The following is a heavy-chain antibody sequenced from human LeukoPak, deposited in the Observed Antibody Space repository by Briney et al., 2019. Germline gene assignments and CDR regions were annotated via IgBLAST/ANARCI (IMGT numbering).Heavy chain of an antibody. Sequence: PSQTLPLTCTVSGGSISSGDYYWSWIRQPPGKGLEWIGYIYYSGSTYYNPSLKSRVTISVDTSKNQFSLKLSSVTAADTAVYYCARDLTIFGVDTTGAFDIWGQGTMVTVSS. CDR1: GGSISSGDYY. CDR2: IYYSGST. D-gene: IGHD3-3*01. CDR3: ARDLTIFGVDTTGAFDI. J-gene: IGHJ3*02. V-gene: IGHV4-30-4*08.